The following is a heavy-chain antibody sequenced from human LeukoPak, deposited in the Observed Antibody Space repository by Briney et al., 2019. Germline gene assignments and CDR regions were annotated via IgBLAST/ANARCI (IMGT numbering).Heavy chain of an antibody. CDR3: ARAVDLADY. V-gene: IGHV3-7*01. CDR1: GFTFSDHW. CDR2: IRQDGSTK. J-gene: IGHJ4*02. Sequence: GGSLRLSCAASGFTFSDHWMSWVRQAPGKGLEWVANIRQDGSTKFYADSVKGRFTISRDNAKNSVFLQMDDLTPDDTAVYYCARAVDLADYWGQGTLVTVSS.